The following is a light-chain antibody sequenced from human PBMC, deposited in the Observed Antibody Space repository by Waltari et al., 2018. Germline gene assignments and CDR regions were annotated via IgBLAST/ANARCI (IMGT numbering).Light chain of an antibody. CDR2: NAS. J-gene: IGKJ1*01. CDR3: QVRTNWLWT. V-gene: IGKV3-15*01. CDR1: QNVTNN. Sequence: EVVVTQSPATLSLSQGERVSLSCRASQNVTNNFAWFQQRPGQAPRLLIYNASTRSTAIPARFSGSGSGTEFTLTINSLHPEDLAIYYCQVRTNWLWTFGQGTKV.